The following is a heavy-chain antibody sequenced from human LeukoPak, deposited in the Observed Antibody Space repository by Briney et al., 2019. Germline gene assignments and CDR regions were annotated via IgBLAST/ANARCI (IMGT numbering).Heavy chain of an antibody. CDR2: INPSGDST. V-gene: IGHV1-46*01. Sequence: PGASVKVSCKASGYTFTSYQIHWVRRAPGQGLEWMGIINPSGDSTTYAQKFQGRVTMTRDTSTSTVYMELKSLTSEDTAVYYCARAEYGEVVPVWMKYWGQGTLVTVSS. D-gene: IGHD2-2*01. CDR3: ARAEYGEVVPVWMKY. J-gene: IGHJ4*02. CDR1: GYTFTSYQ.